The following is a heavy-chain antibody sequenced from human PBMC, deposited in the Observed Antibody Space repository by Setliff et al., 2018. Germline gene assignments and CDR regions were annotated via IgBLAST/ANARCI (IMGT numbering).Heavy chain of an antibody. V-gene: IGHV1-2*07. CDR3: AKVKKQLIRGSGLDL. CDR1: GYTFTDYF. Sequence: ASVKVSCKASGYTFTDYFLHWLRQAPGQGLEWMGWINPDSGETVYAHKFQGKIVMTRDTSVSTAYVDVMSDDTAVYYCAKVKKQLIRGSGLDLWGQGTLVTVSS. J-gene: IGHJ5*02. D-gene: IGHD3-10*01. CDR2: INPDSGET.